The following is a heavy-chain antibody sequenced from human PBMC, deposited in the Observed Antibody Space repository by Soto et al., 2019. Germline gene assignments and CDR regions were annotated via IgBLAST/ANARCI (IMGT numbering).Heavy chain of an antibody. Sequence: QVQLVQSGAEVKKPRSSVKVSCKASGGTFSSYTISWVRQAPGQGLEWMGRIIPILGIANYAQKFQGRVTITADKSTSTAYMELSSLRSEDTAVYYCARGAYCSGGSCYDYWGQGTLVTVSS. D-gene: IGHD2-15*01. J-gene: IGHJ4*02. V-gene: IGHV1-69*02. CDR2: IIPILGIA. CDR3: ARGAYCSGGSCYDY. CDR1: GGTFSSYT.